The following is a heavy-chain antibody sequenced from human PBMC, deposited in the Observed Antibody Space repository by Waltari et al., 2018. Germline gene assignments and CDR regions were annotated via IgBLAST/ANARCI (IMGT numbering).Heavy chain of an antibody. V-gene: IGHV1-18*01. D-gene: IGHD3-16*02. Sequence: QVQLVQSGAEVKKPGASVKVSCKASGYTFTSYGISWVRQAPGQGLEWMGWISAYNGNTNHAQKLQGRVTMTTDTSTSTAYLELRSLRSDDTAVYYCARWDYVWGSYRPSHYYYYMDVWGKGTTVTVSS. J-gene: IGHJ6*03. CDR3: ARWDYVWGSYRPSHYYYYMDV. CDR2: ISAYNGNT. CDR1: GYTFTSYG.